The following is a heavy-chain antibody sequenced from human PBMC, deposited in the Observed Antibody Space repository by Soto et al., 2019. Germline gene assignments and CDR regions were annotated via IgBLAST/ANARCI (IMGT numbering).Heavy chain of an antibody. V-gene: IGHV1-46*01. Sequence: QVQLVQSGAEVKKPGASVKVSCKASGYTFINYYIHWVRQAPGHGLEWMAIINPTGGSTNYAQKFQGRLTLTMDTYTSTVYMELSSLTSEDTGMYYCERHLADGDVWGQGTLVTVSS. D-gene: IGHD2-21*01. CDR2: INPTGGST. CDR1: GYTFINYY. CDR3: ERHLADGDV. J-gene: IGHJ4*02.